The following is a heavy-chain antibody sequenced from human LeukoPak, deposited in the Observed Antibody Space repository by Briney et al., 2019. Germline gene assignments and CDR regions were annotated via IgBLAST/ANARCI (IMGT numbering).Heavy chain of an antibody. CDR1: GYTFTGYY. J-gene: IGHJ1*01. Sequence: ASVKVSCKASGYTFTGYYMHWVRQAPGQGLEWMTWISPYNGNTNYAQKVQGRVTVTTDTSTSTAYMELRSLRSDDTAVYYCATCHCTYGVCYGECEYFQHWGQGTLVTVSS. CDR3: ATCHCTYGVCYGECEYFQH. V-gene: IGHV1-18*04. CDR2: ISPYNGNT. D-gene: IGHD2-8*01.